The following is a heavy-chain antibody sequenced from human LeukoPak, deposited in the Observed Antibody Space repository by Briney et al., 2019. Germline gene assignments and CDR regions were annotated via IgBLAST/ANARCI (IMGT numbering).Heavy chain of an antibody. V-gene: IGHV3-64*02. Sequence: GGSLRLSCAASGFTFSGFSMHWIRQAPGRGLEYVSAINGNGDKTFYTDSVRGRFTIFRDNSKNTLFLQMGSLRGEDTALYFCARIGMGNFYDLWGQGTLVTVSS. CDR2: INGNGDKT. CDR1: GFTFSGFS. J-gene: IGHJ5*02. D-gene: IGHD1-7*01. CDR3: ARIGMGNFYDL.